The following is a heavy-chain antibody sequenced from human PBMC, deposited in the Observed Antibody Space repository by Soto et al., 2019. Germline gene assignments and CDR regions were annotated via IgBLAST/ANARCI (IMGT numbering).Heavy chain of an antibody. CDR3: AKDLVVVVDYYMDV. Sequence: GGSLRLSCAASGFTFSSYWMHWVRQAPGKGLEWVAVISYDGSNKYYADSVKGRFTISRDNSKNTLYLQMNSLRAEDTAVYHCAKDLVVVVDYYMDVWGKGTTVTVSS. CDR1: GFTFSSYW. J-gene: IGHJ6*03. V-gene: IGHV3-30*18. D-gene: IGHD2-15*01. CDR2: ISYDGSNK.